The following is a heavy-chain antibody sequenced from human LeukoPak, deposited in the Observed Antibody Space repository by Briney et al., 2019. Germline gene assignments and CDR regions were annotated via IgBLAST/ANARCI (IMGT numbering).Heavy chain of an antibody. V-gene: IGHV3-23*01. J-gene: IGHJ4*02. CDR2: ITNRGDGT. CDR1: GFTFSNFD. CDR3: AKDARRTSGWYYFDS. Sequence: GGSLRLSCTASGFTFSNFDMGWVRQAPGKGLEWVSAITNRGDGTYFADSVKGRVTISRDNSKDTRYLQLNSLRADDTAVYYCAKDARRTSGWYYFDSWGQGTLVTVSS. D-gene: IGHD6-19*01.